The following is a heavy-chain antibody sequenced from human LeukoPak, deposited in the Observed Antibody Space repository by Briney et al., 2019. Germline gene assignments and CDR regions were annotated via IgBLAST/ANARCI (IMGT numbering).Heavy chain of an antibody. Sequence: PGGSLRLSCAASGFTFSNYAMSWVRQAPGKGLEWVSVISGSGGITYYEDSVKGRFTISRDNSKNTLYLQMNSLRADDTAIYYCARGVTAAGNGVWQTKGSNWFDPWGQGTLVTVSS. CDR2: ISGSGGIT. CDR1: GFTFSNYA. CDR3: ARGVTAAGNGVWQTKGSNWFDP. D-gene: IGHD6-13*01. J-gene: IGHJ5*02. V-gene: IGHV3-23*01.